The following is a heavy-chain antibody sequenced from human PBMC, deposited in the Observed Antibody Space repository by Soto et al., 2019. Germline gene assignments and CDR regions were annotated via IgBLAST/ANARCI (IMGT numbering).Heavy chain of an antibody. CDR2: ISSSGSTI. V-gene: IGHV3-11*01. Sequence: GGSLRLPCAASGFTFSDYYMSWIRQAPGKGLEWVSYISSSGSTIYYADSVKGRFTISRDNAKNSLYLQMNSLRAEDTAVYYCASGGYSYGSRNWFDPWGQGTLVTVSS. D-gene: IGHD5-18*01. CDR1: GFTFSDYY. CDR3: ASGGYSYGSRNWFDP. J-gene: IGHJ5*02.